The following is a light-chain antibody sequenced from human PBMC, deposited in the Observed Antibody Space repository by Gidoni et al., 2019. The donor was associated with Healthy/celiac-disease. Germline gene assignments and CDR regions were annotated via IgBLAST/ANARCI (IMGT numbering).Light chain of an antibody. CDR3: MQALQTPRT. CDR1: QSLLHSNGYNY. V-gene: IGKV2-28*01. J-gene: IGKJ1*01. CDR2: LGS. Sequence: TVMTPSPLPLPVTPGEPASISCRSSQSLLHSNGYNYLDWYLQKPGQSPQHLIYLGSNRASGVPDRFSGSGSGTDFTLKISRVEAEDVGVYYCMQALQTPRTFXQXTKVXIK.